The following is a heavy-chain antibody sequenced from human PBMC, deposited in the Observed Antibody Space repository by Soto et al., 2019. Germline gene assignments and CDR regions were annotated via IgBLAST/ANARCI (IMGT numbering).Heavy chain of an antibody. CDR1: GYTFTSYG. Sequence: AAVKVSCKASGYTFTSYGISLVRQAPGQGLEWMGWISAYNGNTNYAQKLQGRVTMTTDTSTSTAYMELRSLRSDDTAVYYCARGFGIAAAGNHFDYWGQGTLVTVSS. D-gene: IGHD6-13*01. V-gene: IGHV1-18*04. J-gene: IGHJ4*02. CDR3: ARGFGIAAAGNHFDY. CDR2: ISAYNGNT.